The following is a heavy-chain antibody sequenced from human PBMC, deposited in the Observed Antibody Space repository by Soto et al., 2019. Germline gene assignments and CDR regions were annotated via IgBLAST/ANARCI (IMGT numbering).Heavy chain of an antibody. J-gene: IGHJ6*02. Sequence: QVQLVQSGAEVKEPGASVKVSCKASGYSLTSYFMHWVRQAPGQGLEWMGIINPSGGRPTYAQRVQGRVTMTSDTSTSTVDMELSSLRSEDTAVYYCARIVRDDYGDYSSYGMDIWGQGTTVTVPS. CDR3: ARIVRDDYGDYSSYGMDI. CDR2: INPSGGRP. V-gene: IGHV1-46*01. CDR1: GYSLTSYF. D-gene: IGHD4-17*01.